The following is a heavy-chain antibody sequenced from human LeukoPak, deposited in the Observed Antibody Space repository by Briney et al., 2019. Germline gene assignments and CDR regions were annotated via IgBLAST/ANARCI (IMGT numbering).Heavy chain of an antibody. D-gene: IGHD2-2*01. V-gene: IGHV3-23*01. Sequence: GGSLRLSCPASGFTFNSYAMSWVRQAPGKGLEWVSAISGSGRSTYYADSVKGRFTISGDNSKNTLYLQMNSLRAEDTAVYYCAKCIVSAAIDNAFDIWGQGTMVTVSS. CDR1: GFTFNSYA. CDR3: AKCIVSAAIDNAFDI. CDR2: ISGSGRST. J-gene: IGHJ3*02.